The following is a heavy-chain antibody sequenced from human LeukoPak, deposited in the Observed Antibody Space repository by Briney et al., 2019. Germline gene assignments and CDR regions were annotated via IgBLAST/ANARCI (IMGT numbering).Heavy chain of an antibody. J-gene: IGHJ4*02. CDR2: TYYSGSS. D-gene: IGHD6-13*01. CDR3: ARGKPAAGQALFDN. Sequence: PSETLSLTCTVSGGSISSYYWSWIRQPPGKGLELIGYTYYSGSSKYNPYLRRRGIISVGTTKNQFPHKLSSVTAADTAMYYCARGKPAAGQALFDNWGQGTLVSVSS. CDR1: GGSISSYY. V-gene: IGHV4-59*01.